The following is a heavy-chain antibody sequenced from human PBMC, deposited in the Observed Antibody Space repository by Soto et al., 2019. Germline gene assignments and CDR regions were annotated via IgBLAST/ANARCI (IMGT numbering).Heavy chain of an antibody. V-gene: IGHV5-51*01. CDR2: IYPGDSDT. Sequence: GESLKISCKGSGYIFANYWIGWVRQMPGKGLEWMGIIYPGDSDTRYSPSFQGQVTISADKSISTAYLQWSSLKASDTAMYYCARHEGYYGSPAAGLFDYWGQGTLVTVSS. D-gene: IGHD3-10*01. CDR1: GYIFANYW. J-gene: IGHJ4*02. CDR3: ARHEGYYGSPAAGLFDY.